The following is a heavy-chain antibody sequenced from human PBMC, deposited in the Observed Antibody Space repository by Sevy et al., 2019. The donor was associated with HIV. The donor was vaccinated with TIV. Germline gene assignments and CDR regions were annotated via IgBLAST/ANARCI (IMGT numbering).Heavy chain of an antibody. CDR1: GFTFRTYS. J-gene: IGHJ3*02. V-gene: IGHV3-30-3*01. D-gene: IGHD2-2*01. CDR2: ITFDGNYT. CDR3: ARDPNQDAFDI. Sequence: GGSLRLSCAASGFTFRTYSMYWVRQAPVKGLEWVALITFDGNYTKYADSVKGRFTMSRVNSNNRLDLQRSSLRVEDTAVYYCARDPNQDAFDIWGQGTVVTVSS.